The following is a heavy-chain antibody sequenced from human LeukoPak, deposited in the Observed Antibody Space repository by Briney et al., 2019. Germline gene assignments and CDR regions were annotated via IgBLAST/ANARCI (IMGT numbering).Heavy chain of an antibody. J-gene: IGHJ6*03. V-gene: IGHV3-64*01. CDR1: GFNFNGDG. D-gene: IGHD4-17*01. CDR2: ISRDGDKT. Sequence: GGSLRLSCAASGFNFNGDGLRWVRQSPGKGLEHLSFISRDGDKTFYASSVKGRFIISRDNSKNTLYLHMGSLSPGATAVYYCAKTKTQQFIYGPYRDYYSMDAWGSGTSVVVSS. CDR3: AKTKTQQFIYGPYRDYYSMDA.